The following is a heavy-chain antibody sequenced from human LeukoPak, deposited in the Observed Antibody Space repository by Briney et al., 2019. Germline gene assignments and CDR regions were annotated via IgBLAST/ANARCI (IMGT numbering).Heavy chain of an antibody. Sequence: SETLSLTCTVSGGSISSYYWNWIRQPPGKGMEWIGYIYYSGSTNYNPSLKSRVTISVDTSKNQFSLKLSSVTAADTAVYYCARDFRGGYDFWSGYYTPYYFDYWGQGTLVTVSS. V-gene: IGHV4-59*12. CDR1: GGSISSYY. CDR2: IYYSGST. J-gene: IGHJ4*02. D-gene: IGHD3-3*01. CDR3: ARDFRGGYDFWSGYYTPYYFDY.